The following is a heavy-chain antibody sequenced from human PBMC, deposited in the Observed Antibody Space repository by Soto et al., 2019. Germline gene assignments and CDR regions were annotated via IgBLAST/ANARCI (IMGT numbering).Heavy chain of an antibody. D-gene: IGHD1-1*01. Sequence: QVQLQESGPGLVKPSETLSLTCTVYGGSISSYYWSWIRQPPGKGLEWIGYIYYSGSTNYTPSLKSRVTISVDTSQNQFSLKLSSVTAADTAVYYCARRYGYSFDYWGQGTLVTVSS. V-gene: IGHV4-59*08. CDR1: GGSISSYY. J-gene: IGHJ4*02. CDR2: IYYSGST. CDR3: ARRYGYSFDY.